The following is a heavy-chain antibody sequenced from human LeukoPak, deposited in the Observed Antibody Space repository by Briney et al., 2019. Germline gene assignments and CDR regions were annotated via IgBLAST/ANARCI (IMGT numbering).Heavy chain of an antibody. CDR3: ARGHGATPPEAFDV. J-gene: IGHJ3*01. CDR1: GFTFSSYS. CDR2: ISSGSTYI. Sequence: PGGSLRLSCTASGFTFSSYSMNWVRQAPGKGLQWVSSISSGSTYIYYADSVKGRFTISRDNTKNSLYLQMNSLRGEDTAFYYCARGHGATPPEAFDVWRQGTMVPVSS. V-gene: IGHV3-21*01. D-gene: IGHD3-10*01.